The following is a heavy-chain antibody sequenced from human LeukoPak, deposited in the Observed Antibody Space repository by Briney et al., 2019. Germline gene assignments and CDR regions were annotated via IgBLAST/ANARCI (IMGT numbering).Heavy chain of an antibody. V-gene: IGHV1-18*01. CDR2: ISAYNGNT. J-gene: IGHJ4*02. Sequence: ASVKVSCKASGYTFTNYGISWVRQAPGQGLEWMGWISAYNGNTNYAQKLQDTATMTTYTSTSTGYMELRSLRSDDTAVYYCARDLGSGWQRNFDYWGQGTLVTVSS. D-gene: IGHD6-19*01. CDR1: GYTFTNYG. CDR3: ARDLGSGWQRNFDY.